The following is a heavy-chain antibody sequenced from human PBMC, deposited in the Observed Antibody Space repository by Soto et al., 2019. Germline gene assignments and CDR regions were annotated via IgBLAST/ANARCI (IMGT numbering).Heavy chain of an antibody. V-gene: IGHV3-30*18. CDR3: ANTVRGPYSSGWYDY. Sequence: QVQLVESGGGVVQPGRSLRLPCAASGFTFSSYGMHWVRQAPGKGLEWVAVISYDGSNKYYADSVKGRFTISRDNSKNTLYLQMNSLRAEDTAVYYCANTVRGPYSSGWYDYWGQGTLVTVSS. D-gene: IGHD6-19*01. CDR2: ISYDGSNK. J-gene: IGHJ4*02. CDR1: GFTFSSYG.